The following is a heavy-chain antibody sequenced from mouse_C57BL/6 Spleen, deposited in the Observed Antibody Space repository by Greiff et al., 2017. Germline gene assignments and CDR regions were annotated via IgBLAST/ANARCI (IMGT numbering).Heavy chain of an antibody. CDR3: ARACCVYEGDWYFDV. V-gene: IGHV1-64*01. Sequence: QVQLQQPGAELVKPGASVKLSCKASGYTFTSYWTNWVKQRPGKGLEWIGMIHPNSGSTNYNEKFKSKATLTVDKSSSTAYMQLSSLTSEDSAVXFCARACCVYEGDWYFDVWGTGTTVTVSS. CDR1: GYTFTSYW. D-gene: IGHD2-9*01. J-gene: IGHJ1*03. CDR2: IHPNSGST.